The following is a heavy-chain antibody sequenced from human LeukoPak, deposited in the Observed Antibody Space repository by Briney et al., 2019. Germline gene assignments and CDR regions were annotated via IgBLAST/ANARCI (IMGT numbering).Heavy chain of an antibody. Sequence: GGSLRLSCAASGFTFRSYAMHRVRQAPGKGLEWVAIISYDGSNKYYADSVRGRFTISRDNSKNTLYLQMNSLRLEDTAVYYCARGYCSSTFCDLDFDYWGQGTLATDSS. V-gene: IGHV3-30*01. CDR3: ARGYCSSTFCDLDFDY. CDR1: GFTFRSYA. J-gene: IGHJ4*02. D-gene: IGHD2-2*01. CDR2: ISYDGSNK.